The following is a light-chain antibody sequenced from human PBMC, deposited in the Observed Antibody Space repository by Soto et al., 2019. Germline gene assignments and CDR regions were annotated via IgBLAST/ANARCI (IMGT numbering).Light chain of an antibody. CDR2: GNS. CDR1: SSNIGAGYD. CDR3: RSYDSSLSGSV. Sequence: QSVLTQPPSVSGAPGQRVTISCTGSSSNIGAGYDVHWYQQLPGTAPKLLIYGNSNRPSGVPDRFSGSKSGTSASLAITGLQAEDEADYYCRSYDSSLSGSVFGGGTMVTVL. J-gene: IGLJ3*02. V-gene: IGLV1-40*01.